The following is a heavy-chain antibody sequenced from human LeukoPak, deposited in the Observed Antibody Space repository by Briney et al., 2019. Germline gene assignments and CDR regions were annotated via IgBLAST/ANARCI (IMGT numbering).Heavy chain of an antibody. CDR1: GFTFSSYG. V-gene: IGHV3-30*03. CDR2: ISYDGSNK. CDR3: ARDLYYGSGSYSLYYFDY. Sequence: PGGSLRLSCAASGFTFSSYGMHWVRQAPGKGLEWVAVISYDGSNKYYADSVKGRFTISRDNSKNTLYLQMNSLRAEDTAVYYCARDLYYGSGSYSLYYFDYWGQGTLVTVSS. J-gene: IGHJ4*02. D-gene: IGHD3-10*01.